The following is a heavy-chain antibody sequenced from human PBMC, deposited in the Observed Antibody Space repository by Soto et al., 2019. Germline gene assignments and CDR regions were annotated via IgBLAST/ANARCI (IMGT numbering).Heavy chain of an antibody. D-gene: IGHD1-26*01. CDR2: TYYRSKWYN. Sequence: QTLSLTCVIPGDSVSSNSAAWNWIRQSPSRGLEWLGRTYYRSKWYNDYAVSVKSRITINPDTSKNQFSLQLNSVTPEDTAVYYCARFRWELLRSDAFDIWGQGTMVTVSS. J-gene: IGHJ3*02. V-gene: IGHV6-1*01. CDR3: ARFRWELLRSDAFDI. CDR1: GDSVSSNSAA.